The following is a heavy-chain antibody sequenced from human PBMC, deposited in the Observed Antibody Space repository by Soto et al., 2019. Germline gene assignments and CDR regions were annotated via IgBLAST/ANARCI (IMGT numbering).Heavy chain of an antibody. CDR3: ARAVRGVTTDAFDI. Sequence: LSETLSLTCTVSGGSISSGDYYWSWIRQPPGKGLEWIGYIYYSGSTYYNPSLKSRVTISVDTSKNQFSLKLSSVTAADTAVYYCARAVRGVTTDAFDIWGQGTMVTVSS. CDR1: GGSISSGDYY. CDR2: IYYSGST. V-gene: IGHV4-30-4*01. J-gene: IGHJ3*02. D-gene: IGHD3-10*01.